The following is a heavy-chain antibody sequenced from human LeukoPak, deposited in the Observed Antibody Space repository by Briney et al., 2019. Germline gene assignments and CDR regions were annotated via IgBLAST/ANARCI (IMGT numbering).Heavy chain of an antibody. CDR1: GFTFSSYS. Sequence: GGSLRLSCAASGFTFSSYSMNWVRQAPGKGLEWVSYISSSGSTIYYADSVKGRFTISRDNAKNSLYLQMNSLRAEDTAVYYCARGREQWLGNYYYYYMDVWGKGTTVTVSS. CDR2: ISSSGSTI. CDR3: ARGREQWLGNYYYYYMDV. D-gene: IGHD6-19*01. V-gene: IGHV3-48*04. J-gene: IGHJ6*03.